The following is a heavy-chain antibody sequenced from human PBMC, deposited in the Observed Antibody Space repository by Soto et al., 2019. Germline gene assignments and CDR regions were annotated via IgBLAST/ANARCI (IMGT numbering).Heavy chain of an antibody. CDR1: GYTFTSYG. V-gene: IGHV1-18*01. Sequence: QVQLVQSGAEVKKTGASVKVSCKASGYTFTSYGSSCGRQDPGQWLEWMGWISAYNGNTNYAQKLQGRVTMTTDTSTSTAYMEMRSMRSDDTAVYYCASGTTVETGTYWGQGPLVTV. CDR3: ASGTTVETGTY. J-gene: IGHJ4*02. CDR2: ISAYNGNT. D-gene: IGHD4-17*01.